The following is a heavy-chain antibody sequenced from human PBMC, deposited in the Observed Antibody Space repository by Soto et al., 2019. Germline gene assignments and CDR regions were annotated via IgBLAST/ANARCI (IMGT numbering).Heavy chain of an antibody. V-gene: IGHV3-30*02. CDR1: GFTFSSYG. CDR2: IWYDGSNK. D-gene: IGHD1-26*01. CDR3: AKGNSGSYLGYYYGMDV. J-gene: IGHJ6*02. Sequence: GASLRLSCAASGFTFSSYGMHWVRQAPGKGLEWVAVIWYDGSNKYYADSLKGRFTISRDNSKNTLYLQMNSLRAEDTAVYYCAKGNSGSYLGYYYGMDVWGQGTTVTVSS.